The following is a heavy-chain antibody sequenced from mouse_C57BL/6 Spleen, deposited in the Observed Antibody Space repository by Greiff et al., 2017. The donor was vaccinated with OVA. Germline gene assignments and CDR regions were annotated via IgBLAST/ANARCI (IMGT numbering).Heavy chain of an antibody. D-gene: IGHD1-1*01. CDR1: GFSLTSYG. J-gene: IGHJ1*03. V-gene: IGHV2-2*01. CDR3: ASSTVGAPHWYFDV. Sequence: VQLQQSGPGLVQPSQSLSITCTVSGFSLTSYGVHWVRQSPGKGLEWLGVIWSGGSTDYNAAFISRLSISKDNSKSQVFFKMNSLQADDTAIYYCASSTVGAPHWYFDVWGTGTTVTVSS. CDR2: IWSGGST.